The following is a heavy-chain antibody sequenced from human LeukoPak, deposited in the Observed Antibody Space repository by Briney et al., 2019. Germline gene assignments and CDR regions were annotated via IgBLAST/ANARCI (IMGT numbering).Heavy chain of an antibody. CDR2: ISGTGDST. V-gene: IGHV3-23*01. D-gene: IGHD6-19*01. Sequence: PGGSLRLSCAASGFTFSSYAMSWVRQAPGKWLEWVSAISGTGDSTYYADSVKGRFTISRDNSKNTLYLQMNSLRAEDTAVYYCAKDRPGIAVAGVIDYWGQGTLVTVSS. CDR1: GFTFSSYA. CDR3: AKDRPGIAVAGVIDY. J-gene: IGHJ4*02.